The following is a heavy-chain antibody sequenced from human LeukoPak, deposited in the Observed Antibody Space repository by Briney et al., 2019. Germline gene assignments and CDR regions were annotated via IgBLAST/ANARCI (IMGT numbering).Heavy chain of an antibody. CDR2: IYYSGST. D-gene: IGHD3-10*01. Sequence: SKTLSLTCTVSGGSISSGDYYWSWIRQPPGKGLEWIGYIYYSGSTYYNPSLKSRVIISVDTSKNQFSLKLSSVTAADTAVYYCASITYGSGSYYVFDYWGQGTLVTVSS. J-gene: IGHJ4*02. V-gene: IGHV4-30-4*01. CDR3: ASITYGSGSYYVFDY. CDR1: GGSISSGDYY.